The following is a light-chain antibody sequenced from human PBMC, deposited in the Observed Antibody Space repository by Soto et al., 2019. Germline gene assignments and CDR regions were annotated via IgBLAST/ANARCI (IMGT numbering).Light chain of an antibody. Sequence: QSALTQPASVSGSPGQSIAISCTGTSSDVGGYDYVSWYQQHPGKAPKVIIYDVTNRPSGVSNRFSGSKSGNAASLTISGLQSEDEADYYCSSYTTSSLYVFGTGTKVTVL. V-gene: IGLV2-14*01. CDR1: SSDVGGYDY. J-gene: IGLJ1*01. CDR2: DVT. CDR3: SSYTTSSLYV.